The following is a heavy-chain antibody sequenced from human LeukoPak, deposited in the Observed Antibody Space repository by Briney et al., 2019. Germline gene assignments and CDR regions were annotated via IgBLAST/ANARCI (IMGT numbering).Heavy chain of an antibody. Sequence: SVKVSCKASGGTFSSYAISWVRQAPGQGLEWMGGIIPIFGTANYAQKFQGRVTITADESTSTAYMGLSSLRSEDTAVYYCARKGRGSSGWYFQDWGQGTLVTVSS. V-gene: IGHV1-69*13. J-gene: IGHJ4*02. CDR2: IIPIFGTA. CDR1: GGTFSSYA. D-gene: IGHD6-19*01. CDR3: ARKGRGSSGWYFQD.